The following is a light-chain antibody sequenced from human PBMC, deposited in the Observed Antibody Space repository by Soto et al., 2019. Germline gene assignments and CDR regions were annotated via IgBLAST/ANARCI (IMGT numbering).Light chain of an antibody. CDR2: EVN. Sequence: QSALTQPASVSGSPGQSITISCTGTSSDVGGYNYVSWYQQHQGKVPKLMIYEVNIRPSGVSSRFSGSKSGNTASLTISGLQAEDEADYYCSSYTSSFTQVFGGGTKLTVL. J-gene: IGLJ3*02. CDR3: SSYTSSFTQV. CDR1: SSDVGGYNY. V-gene: IGLV2-14*03.